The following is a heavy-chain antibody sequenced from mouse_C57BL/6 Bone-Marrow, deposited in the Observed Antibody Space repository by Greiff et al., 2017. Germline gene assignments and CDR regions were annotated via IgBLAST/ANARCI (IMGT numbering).Heavy chain of an antibody. D-gene: IGHD2-4*01. V-gene: IGHV14-4*01. Sequence: VQLKESGAELVRPGASVKLSCTASGFNIKDDYMHWVKQRPEQGLEWIGWIDPENGDTEYASKFQGKATITADTSSNTAYLQLSSLTAEDTAVYYCTLNDYDAWFAYWGQGTLVTVSA. J-gene: IGHJ3*01. CDR2: IDPENGDT. CDR1: GFNIKDDY. CDR3: TLNDYDAWFAY.